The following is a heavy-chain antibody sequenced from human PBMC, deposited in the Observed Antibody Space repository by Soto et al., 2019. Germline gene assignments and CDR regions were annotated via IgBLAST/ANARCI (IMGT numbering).Heavy chain of an antibody. J-gene: IGHJ5*02. V-gene: IGHV3-33*01. D-gene: IGHD3-3*01. Sequence: GGSLRLSCAASGFTFSSYGMHWVRQAPGKGLEWVAVIWYDGSNKYYADSVKGRFTISRDNSKNTLYLQMNSLRAEDTTVYYCARDFGRYNCSAPWGQGTRVTVSS. CDR2: IWYDGSNK. CDR3: ARDFGRYNCSAP. CDR1: GFTFSSYG.